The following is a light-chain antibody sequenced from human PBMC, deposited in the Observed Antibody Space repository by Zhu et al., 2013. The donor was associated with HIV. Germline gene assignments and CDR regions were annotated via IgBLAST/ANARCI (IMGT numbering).Light chain of an antibody. V-gene: IGKV3-15*01. CDR2: AAS. Sequence: EIVMTQSPVTLSVSPGERATLSCRASQPISGNLAWYQQKSGQSPRLLIYAASTRATGVPARFSGSGSETEFTLTISRLEPEDFAVYYCQKYGSSLSITFGQGTRLEIK. CDR1: QPISGN. CDR3: QKYGSSLSIT. J-gene: IGKJ5*01.